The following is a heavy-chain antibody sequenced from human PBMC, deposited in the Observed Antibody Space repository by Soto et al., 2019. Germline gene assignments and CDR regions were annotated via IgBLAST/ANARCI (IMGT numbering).Heavy chain of an antibody. CDR2: IYYTGST. J-gene: IGHJ6*03. CDR3: ARSTGYYYYMDV. CDR1: GGSISTYY. V-gene: IGHV4-59*01. Sequence: SETLSLTCSVSGGSISTYYWSWIRQPPGEGLEWIGYIYYTGSTNYNPSLKSRATISVDTSKNQFSLNLISVTAADTAVYYCARSTGYYYYMDVWGKGTTVTVSS.